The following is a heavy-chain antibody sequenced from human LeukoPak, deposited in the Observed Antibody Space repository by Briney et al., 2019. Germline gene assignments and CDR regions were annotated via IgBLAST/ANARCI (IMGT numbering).Heavy chain of an antibody. CDR2: ISGSGGST. V-gene: IGHV3-23*01. Sequence: GGSLRLSCAASGFTFSSYGMSWVRQAPGKGLEWVSAISGSGGSTYYADSVKGRFTISRDNSKNTLYLQMNSLRAEDTAVYYCASLDYDILTGYSDYWGQGTLATVSS. J-gene: IGHJ4*02. CDR3: ASLDYDILTGYSDY. CDR1: GFTFSSYG. D-gene: IGHD3-9*01.